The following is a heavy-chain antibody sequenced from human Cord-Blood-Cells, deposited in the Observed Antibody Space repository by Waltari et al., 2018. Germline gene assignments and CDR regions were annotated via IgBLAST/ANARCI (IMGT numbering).Heavy chain of an antibody. V-gene: IGHV1-24*01. CDR1: GYTITELS. CDR3: ATEEGYCSGGSCYFDY. CDR2: FDPEDGET. J-gene: IGHJ4*02. Sequence: QVQLVQSGAEVKKPGASVKVSCKVSGYTITELSMHWVRQAPVKGLEWMGGFDPEDGETIYAQKFQGRVTMTEDTSTDTAYMELSSLRSEDTAVYYCATEEGYCSGGSCYFDYWGQGTLVTVSS. D-gene: IGHD2-15*01.